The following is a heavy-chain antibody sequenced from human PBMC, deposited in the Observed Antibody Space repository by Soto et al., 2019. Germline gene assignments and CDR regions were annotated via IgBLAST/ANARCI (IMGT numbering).Heavy chain of an antibody. CDR3: GYNYGSCFDF. CDR2: MHHTQGT. D-gene: IGHD5-18*01. Sequence: SETLSLTCSVSGASISSYYWTWIRQPPGGGLEWIGYMHHTQGTNDNPSLRGRVHMSIDTSMNSLRADDTAVYYCAKQADLIGYNYGSCFDFWGHGTLVTVSS. V-gene: IGHV4-59*01. CDR1: GASISSYY. J-gene: IGHJ4*01.